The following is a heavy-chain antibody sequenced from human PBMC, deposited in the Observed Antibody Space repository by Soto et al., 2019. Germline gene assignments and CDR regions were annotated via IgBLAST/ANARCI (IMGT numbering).Heavy chain of an antibody. V-gene: IGHV2-5*02. CDR2: IYRDDDK. J-gene: IGHJ1*01. CDR1: GFSLSTNEVG. Sequence: QITLKESGPTLVKPTQTLTLTCTLSGFSLSTNEVGVGWIRQPPGKALEWLALIYRDDDKRYSPSLKSRLTITRDTSKNQVVLTMTNIEPVHTATYYCAHRFGLPTWDSSGNHSEYFQYWGQGTLVTVSS. D-gene: IGHD3-22*01. CDR3: AHRFGLPTWDSSGNHSEYFQY.